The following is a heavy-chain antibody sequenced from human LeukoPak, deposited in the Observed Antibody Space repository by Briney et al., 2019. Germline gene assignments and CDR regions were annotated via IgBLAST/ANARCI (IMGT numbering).Heavy chain of an antibody. CDR1: GFTFSDYY. J-gene: IGHJ4*02. V-gene: IGHV3-23*01. Sequence: PGGSLRLSCAASGFTFSDYYMSWIRQAPGKGLEWVSAISGSGGSTYYADSVKGRFTISRDNSKNTLYLQMNSLRAEDTAVYYCAKSITMIVVVIEAFDYWGQGTLVTVSS. CDR3: AKSITMIVVVIEAFDY. CDR2: ISGSGGST. D-gene: IGHD3-22*01.